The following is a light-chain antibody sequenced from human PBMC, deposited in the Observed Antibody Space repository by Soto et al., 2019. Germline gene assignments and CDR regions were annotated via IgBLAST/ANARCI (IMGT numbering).Light chain of an antibody. CDR3: QQYNSYSGT. J-gene: IGKJ1*01. CDR2: KAS. Sequence: DIQMTQSPSTLSASVGDRVTITCRASQSISSWLAWYQQKPGKAPKLLIYKASSLESGVPSRFSGSGSGTEFTITISSLQPDDFATYYCQQYNSYSGTFGQGPKVEIK. V-gene: IGKV1-5*03. CDR1: QSISSW.